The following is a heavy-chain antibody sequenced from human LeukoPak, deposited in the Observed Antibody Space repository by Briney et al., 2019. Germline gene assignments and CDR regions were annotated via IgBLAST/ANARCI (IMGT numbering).Heavy chain of an antibody. Sequence: PSETLSLTCTVSGYSISSGYYWGWIRQPPGKGLEWTGSIDHSGSTYYNPSLKSRITISVDTSKNQFSLKLSSVTAADTAVYYCATLTGGDDAFDIWGQGTMVTVSS. D-gene: IGHD4-23*01. V-gene: IGHV4-38-2*02. CDR2: IDHSGST. CDR1: GYSISSGYY. CDR3: ATLTGGDDAFDI. J-gene: IGHJ3*02.